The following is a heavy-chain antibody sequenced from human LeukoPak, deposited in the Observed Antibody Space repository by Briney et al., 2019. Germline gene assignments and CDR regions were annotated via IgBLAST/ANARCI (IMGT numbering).Heavy chain of an antibody. J-gene: IGHJ4*02. D-gene: IGHD1-26*01. V-gene: IGHV1-69*05. CDR1: GGTFSSYA. CDR2: IIPIFGTA. Sequence: SVKVSCKASGGTFSSYAISWVRQAPGQGLEWMGRIIPIFGTANYAQKFQGRVTITTDESTSTAYMELSSLRSEDTAVYYCARDLGIISGSYYVPFFDYWGQGTLVAVSS. CDR3: ARDLGIISGSYYVPFFDY.